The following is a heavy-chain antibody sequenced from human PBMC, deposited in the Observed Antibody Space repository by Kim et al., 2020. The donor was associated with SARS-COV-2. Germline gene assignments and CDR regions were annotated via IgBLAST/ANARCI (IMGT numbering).Heavy chain of an antibody. CDR3: AKEGEPYYHFYGMDV. D-gene: IGHD2-21*01. V-gene: IGHV3-43*01. Sequence: AESVRGRFTVSRDNSGNSLYLQMNSLITEDTALYYCAKEGEPYYHFYGMDVWGQGTTVTVSS. J-gene: IGHJ6*02.